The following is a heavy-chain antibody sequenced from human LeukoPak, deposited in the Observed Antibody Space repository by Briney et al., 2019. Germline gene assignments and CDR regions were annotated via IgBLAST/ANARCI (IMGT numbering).Heavy chain of an antibody. V-gene: IGHV4-38-2*02. CDR3: ARGVTMIGRLRFDP. CDR1: GYSISSGYY. D-gene: IGHD3-22*01. Sequence: SETLSLTCTVSGYSISSGYYCGWIRQPPGKGLEWIGSIYHSGSTYYNPSPKSRVTISVDTSKNQFSLKLSSVTAADTAVYFCARGVTMIGRLRFDPWGQGTLVTVSS. J-gene: IGHJ5*02. CDR2: IYHSGST.